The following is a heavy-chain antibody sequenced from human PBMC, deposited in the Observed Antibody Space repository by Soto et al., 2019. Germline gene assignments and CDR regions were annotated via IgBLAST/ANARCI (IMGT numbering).Heavy chain of an antibody. Sequence: EVQLVESGGGLVQPGGSLRLACTASGFTFSRHDMHWVRQVSGKGLEWVSAIGTVDDTYYPGSVKGRFTISRDDAKNSVFLQLNSLRAEDTAVYYCARDGVKSSPYAFDVWGQGTTVIVSS. V-gene: IGHV3-13*01. D-gene: IGHD2-2*01. CDR3: ARDGVKSSPYAFDV. CDR2: IGTVDDT. J-gene: IGHJ6*02. CDR1: GFTFSRHD.